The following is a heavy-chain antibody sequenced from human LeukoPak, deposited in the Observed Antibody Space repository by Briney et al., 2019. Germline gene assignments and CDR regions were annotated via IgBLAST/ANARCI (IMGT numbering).Heavy chain of an antibody. CDR1: GYTFTGYY. CDR3: AREGYCSSTSCFFDP. D-gene: IGHD2-2*01. V-gene: IGHV1-2*02. CDR2: INPNSGGT. J-gene: IGHJ5*02. Sequence: GASVRVSCKASGYTFTGYYMNWVRQAPGQGLEWMGWINPNSGGTNYAQKFQGRVTMTRDTSISTAYMELSRLRSDDTAVYYCAREGYCSSTSCFFDPWGQGTLVTVSS.